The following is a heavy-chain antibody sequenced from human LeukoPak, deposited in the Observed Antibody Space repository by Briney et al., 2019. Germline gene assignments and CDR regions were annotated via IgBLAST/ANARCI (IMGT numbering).Heavy chain of an antibody. CDR2: IYHSGST. J-gene: IGHJ4*02. V-gene: IGHV4-38-2*02. D-gene: IGHD1-26*01. Sequence: PSETLSLTCTVSGYSISSGYYWGWIRQPPGKGLEWIGSIYHSGSTYYNPSLKSRVTISVDTSKNQFSLKLSSVTAADTAVYYCARASRRSREDYFDYWGQGTLVTVSS. CDR3: ARASRRSREDYFDY. CDR1: GYSISSGYY.